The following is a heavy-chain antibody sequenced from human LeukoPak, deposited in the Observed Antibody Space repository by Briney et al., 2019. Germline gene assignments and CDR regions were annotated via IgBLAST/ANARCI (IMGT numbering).Heavy chain of an antibody. D-gene: IGHD2-8*02. V-gene: IGHV3-7*01. Sequence: GGSLRLSCAASGSNFGNYYVSWVRQAPGKGLEWVANIKHDGNWKFYADSVKGRFSISRDNGKSTLYLQTNSLRVEDTAVYCCARGPPTGGGAYVGDYWGHGTLVTVSS. CDR1: GSNFGNYY. CDR2: IKHDGNWK. J-gene: IGHJ4*01. CDR3: ARGPPTGGGAYVGDY.